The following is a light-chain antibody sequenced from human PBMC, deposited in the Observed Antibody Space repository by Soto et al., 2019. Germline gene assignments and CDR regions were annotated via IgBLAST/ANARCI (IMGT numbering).Light chain of an antibody. CDR2: GAS. CDR1: QSISSN. J-gene: IGKJ1*01. V-gene: IGKV3-15*01. CDR3: QQYNTWPPTWT. Sequence: IIMRQSPATLSVSPGERATLSFWASQSISSNLAWYQQKPGQAPRLLIYGASTRATGIPARFSGSGSGTEFTLTISSLQSEDFVVYYCQQYNTWPPTWTFGQGTNVAI.